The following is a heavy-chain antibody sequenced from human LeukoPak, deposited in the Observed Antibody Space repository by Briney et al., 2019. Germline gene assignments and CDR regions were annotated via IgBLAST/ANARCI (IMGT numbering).Heavy chain of an antibody. Sequence: SETLSLTCAVYGGSFSGYYWSWIRQPPGKGLEWIGEINHSGSTNYNPSLKSRVTISVDTSKNQFSLKLSSVTAADTAVYYCARGRRALDYWGQGTLVTVSS. V-gene: IGHV4-34*01. CDR1: GGSFSGYY. J-gene: IGHJ4*02. CDR3: ARGRRALDY. CDR2: INHSGST.